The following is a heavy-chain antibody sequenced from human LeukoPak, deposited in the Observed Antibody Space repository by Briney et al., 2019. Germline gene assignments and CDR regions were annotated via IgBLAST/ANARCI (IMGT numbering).Heavy chain of an antibody. V-gene: IGHV3-23*01. CDR3: AKDGAGRWLQPLYYYYMDV. J-gene: IGHJ6*03. CDR1: GFTFSSYA. CDR2: ISGSGGST. Sequence: GGSLRLSCAASGFTFSSYAMSWVRQAPGKGLEWVSAISGSGGSTYYADSVKGRFTTSRDNSKNTLYLQMNSLRAEDTAVYYCAKDGAGRWLQPLYYYYMDVWGKGTTVTVSS. D-gene: IGHD5-24*01.